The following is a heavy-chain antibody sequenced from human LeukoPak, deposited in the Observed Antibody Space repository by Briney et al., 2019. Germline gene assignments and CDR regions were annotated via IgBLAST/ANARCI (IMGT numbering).Heavy chain of an antibody. CDR3: ARGFPPRRNYDSSGYYSYYFDY. V-gene: IGHV1-69*05. D-gene: IGHD3-22*01. J-gene: IGHJ4*02. Sequence: SVNVSCKASGGSFSDYALNWVRQAPGQGLEWMGVFIPILGTANSTQKLQGRVTMTTDTSTSTAYMELRSLRSDDTAVYYCARGFPPRRNYDSSGYYSYYFDYWGQGTLVTVSS. CDR2: FIPILGTA. CDR1: GGSFSDYA.